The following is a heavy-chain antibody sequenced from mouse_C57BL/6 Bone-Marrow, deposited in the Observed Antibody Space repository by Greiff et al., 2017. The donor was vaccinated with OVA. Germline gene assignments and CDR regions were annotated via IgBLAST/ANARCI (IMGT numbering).Heavy chain of an antibody. CDR2: IYPGSGST. Sequence: VQLQQSGAELVKPGASVKMSCKASGYTFTSYWITWVKQRPGQGLEWIGDIYPGSGSTNYNEKFKSKATLTVDTSSSTAYMQLSSLTSEDSAVYYCARSELGGLAYYFDYWGQGTTLTVSS. J-gene: IGHJ2*01. D-gene: IGHD4-1*01. CDR1: GYTFTSYW. CDR3: ARSELGGLAYYFDY. V-gene: IGHV1-55*01.